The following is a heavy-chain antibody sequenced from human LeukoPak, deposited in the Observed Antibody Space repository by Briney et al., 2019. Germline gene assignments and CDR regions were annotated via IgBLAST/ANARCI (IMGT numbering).Heavy chain of an antibody. J-gene: IGHJ4*02. CDR3: ASNYDFWSGYYVLPDY. Sequence: PGGSLRLSCAASGFTFSSYSMNWVRQAPGKGLEWVSYISSSSSTIYYADSVKGRFTISRDNAKNSLYLQMNSLRAEDTAVYYCASNYDFWSGYYVLPDYWGQGTLVTVSS. CDR1: GFTFSSYS. V-gene: IGHV3-48*01. CDR2: ISSSSSTI. D-gene: IGHD3-3*01.